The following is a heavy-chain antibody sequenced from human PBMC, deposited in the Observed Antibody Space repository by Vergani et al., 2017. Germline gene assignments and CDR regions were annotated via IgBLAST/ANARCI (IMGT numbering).Heavy chain of an antibody. Sequence: QVQLVESGGGVVQPGRSLRLSCETSGLMFNNYGMHWVRQAPGKGLEWVAVISSDGSNKHYAGSVKGRFTISRDNSQNTLYLQMDSLTAEDTAIYFCVNGYYYDQSGLASFDYWGQGTLVTVSS. V-gene: IGHV3-30*18. J-gene: IGHJ4*02. D-gene: IGHD3-22*01. CDR2: ISSDGSNK. CDR3: VNGYYYDQSGLASFDY. CDR1: GLMFNNYG.